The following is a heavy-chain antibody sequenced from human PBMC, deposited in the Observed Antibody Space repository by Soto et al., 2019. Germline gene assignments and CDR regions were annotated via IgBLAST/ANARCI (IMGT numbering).Heavy chain of an antibody. J-gene: IGHJ4*02. CDR2: ITLVFGTA. D-gene: IGHD7-27*01. V-gene: IGHV1-69*01. CDR3: AREGGAPGAYDH. CDR1: GGTFMTYT. Sequence: QVQLVQSGAEVKKPGSSVKVSCKASGGTFMTYTISWVRQAPGQGLEWMGGITLVFGTADYAQKFQGRVTITADESTGTVYMEVSGLRSEDTAVYYCAREGGAPGAYDHWGQGTLVSVSS.